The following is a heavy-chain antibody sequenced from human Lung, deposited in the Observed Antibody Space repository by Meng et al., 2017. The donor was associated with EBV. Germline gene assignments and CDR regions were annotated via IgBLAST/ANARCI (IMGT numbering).Heavy chain of an antibody. CDR3: ARDHRVGTNIFP. D-gene: IGHD1-1*01. J-gene: IGHJ5*02. V-gene: IGHV3-21*01. CDR2: ISSGSSYI. Sequence: VLLVETGGGWVKPGGPRRLSCAASGLTFSSYSMNWVRQSPGKGLEWVSSISSGSSYIYYADSVKGRFTISRDNAKNSLYLQMNSLRVEDTAVYYCARDHRVGTNIFPWGQGTLVTVSS. CDR1: GLTFSSYS.